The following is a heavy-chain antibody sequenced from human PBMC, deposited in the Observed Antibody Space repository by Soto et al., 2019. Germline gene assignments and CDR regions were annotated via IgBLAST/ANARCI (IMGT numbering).Heavy chain of an antibody. CDR2: IKSKTDGETT. D-gene: IGHD4-17*01. CDR3: TAKANGY. Sequence: EVQLVESGGGFVNPGGSLRLSCAASGITFSNAWMSWVRQAPGKGLEWVGRIKSKTDGETTDYAAPVKGRFTISRDDSENTLFLQMNSLRADDTAVYYCTAKANGYWGQGTLVTVSS. CDR1: GITFSNAW. V-gene: IGHV3-15*01. J-gene: IGHJ4*02.